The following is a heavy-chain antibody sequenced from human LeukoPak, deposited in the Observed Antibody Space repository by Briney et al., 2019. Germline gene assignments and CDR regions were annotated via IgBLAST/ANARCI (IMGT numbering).Heavy chain of an antibody. CDR3: ATDHTGFDH. CDR2: FYSEDGET. V-gene: IGHV1-24*01. J-gene: IGHJ5*02. D-gene: IGHD5-18*01. CDR1: GYTLTELS. Sequence: ASVTVSCKVSGYTLTELSMHWVRQAPGKGVEGMGGFYSEDGETIYAQKFQGRVTMTEDTSTDTAYMELSSLRSEDTAVYYCATDHTGFDHWGQGTLVTVSS.